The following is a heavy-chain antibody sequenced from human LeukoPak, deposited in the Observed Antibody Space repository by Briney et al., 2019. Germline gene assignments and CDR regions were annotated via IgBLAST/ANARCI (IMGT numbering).Heavy chain of an antibody. D-gene: IGHD6-13*01. CDR3: IHNRDSSSCQN. J-gene: IGHJ4*02. V-gene: IGHV2-5*02. CDR1: GFSLRSSGVG. Sequence: KVSGPTLVKPTQTLTLTCTFCGFSLRSSGVGVGWIRQPPGKALEWLALIYLDDEKLYIPSLRSRLTITKDTSKNQVFLTMTNMDPVDTATYYCIHNRDSSSCQNWGQGTLVTVSS. CDR2: IYLDDEK.